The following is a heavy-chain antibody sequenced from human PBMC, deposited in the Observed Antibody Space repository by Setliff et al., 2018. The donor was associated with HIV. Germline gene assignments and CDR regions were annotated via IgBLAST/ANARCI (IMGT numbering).Heavy chain of an antibody. CDR3: ARVSPLTHYYYMDM. D-gene: IGHD7-27*01. CDR1: GYSISSGYY. CDR2: IYHNGIT. J-gene: IGHJ6*03. V-gene: IGHV4-38-2*01. Sequence: SETLSLTCGVSGYSISSGYYWGWIRQPPGKGLEWIGSIYHNGITYYNPSLKSRVSMSVDTSKNQFYLHLSSVTAADTAVYYCARVSPLTHYYYMDMWGKGTTVTVSS.